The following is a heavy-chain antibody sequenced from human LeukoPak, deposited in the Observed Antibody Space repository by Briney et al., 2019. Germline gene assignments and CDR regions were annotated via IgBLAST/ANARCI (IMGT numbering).Heavy chain of an antibody. CDR3: AKDRRSSGWLDWFDP. V-gene: IGHV3-30*18. CDR2: ISYDGSNN. D-gene: IGHD6-19*01. Sequence: GGSLRLSCAASGFTFSSYGMHWVRQAPGKGLEWVAVISYDGSNNYYADSVKGRFTISRDNSKNTLYLQMNSLRAEDTAVYYCAKDRRSSGWLDWFDPWGQGTLVTVSS. J-gene: IGHJ5*02. CDR1: GFTFSSYG.